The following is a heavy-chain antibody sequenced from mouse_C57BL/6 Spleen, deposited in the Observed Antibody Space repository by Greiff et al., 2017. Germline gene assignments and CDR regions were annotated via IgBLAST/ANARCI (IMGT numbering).Heavy chain of an antibody. V-gene: IGHV2-2*01. Sequence: QVQLKQSGPGLVQPSQSLSITCTVSGFSLTSYGVHWVRQSPGKGLEWLGVIWSGGSTDYNAAFISRLSISKDNSKSQVFFKMNSLQADDTAIYYCARNVEYYYFDYWGQGTTLTVSS. CDR1: GFSLTSYG. D-gene: IGHD5-1*01. CDR2: IWSGGST. CDR3: ARNVEYYYFDY. J-gene: IGHJ2*01.